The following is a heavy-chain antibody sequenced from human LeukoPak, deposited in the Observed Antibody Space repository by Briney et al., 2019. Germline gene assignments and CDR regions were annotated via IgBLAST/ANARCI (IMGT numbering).Heavy chain of an antibody. D-gene: IGHD3-10*01. CDR2: ISGSGGST. CDR3: ATFPNLYYYGSGRGFAY. Sequence: GGSLRLSCAASGFTFSSYAMSWVRQAPGKGLEWVSAISGSGGSTYYADSVKGRFTISRDNSKNTLYLQMNSLRAEDTAVYYCATFPNLYYYGSGRGFAYWGQGTLVTVSS. J-gene: IGHJ4*02. CDR1: GFTFSSYA. V-gene: IGHV3-23*01.